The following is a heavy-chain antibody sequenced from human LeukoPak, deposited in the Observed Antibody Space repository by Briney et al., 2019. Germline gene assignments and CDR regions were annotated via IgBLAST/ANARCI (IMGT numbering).Heavy chain of an antibody. CDR1: GFTFSSFW. V-gene: IGHV3-74*01. D-gene: IGHD5-18*01. J-gene: IGHJ4*02. Sequence: GGSLRLSCAASGFTFSSFWLHWVRQAPGKGLIWVSRIKSDGSSTSYADSVEGRFTISRGNAKNTLYLQMNSLRAEDTAVYYCARDLGYSYGRSFDFWGQGTLVTVSS. CDR2: IKSDGSST. CDR3: ARDLGYSYGRSFDF.